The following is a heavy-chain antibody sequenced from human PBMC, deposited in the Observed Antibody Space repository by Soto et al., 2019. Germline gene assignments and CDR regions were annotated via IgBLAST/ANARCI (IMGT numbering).Heavy chain of an antibody. V-gene: IGHV1-69*13. CDR2: IIPIFGTA. CDR3: ARRTLTLDYFDY. J-gene: IGHJ4*02. CDR1: GGTFSSYA. Sequence: GASVKVSCKASGGTFSSYAISWVRQAPGQGLEWMGGIIPIFGTANYAQKFQGRVTITADESTSTAYMELSSLRSEDTAVYYCARRTLTLDYFDYWGQGILVYVS.